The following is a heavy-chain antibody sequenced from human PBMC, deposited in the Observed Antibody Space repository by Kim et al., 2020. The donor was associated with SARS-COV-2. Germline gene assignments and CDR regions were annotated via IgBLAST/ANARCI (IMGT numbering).Heavy chain of an antibody. Sequence: GESLKISCQISGYTFTTYWIGWARQMPGKGLEWMGMIDPGDSETKYSPAFQGHVTISADKSINTAYLQWSGLKASDTAIYYCARHRKAYCGGDCYSGDFWGQGTMVTVSS. V-gene: IGHV5-51*01. D-gene: IGHD2-21*02. J-gene: IGHJ3*01. CDR1: GYTFTTYW. CDR3: ARHRKAYCGGDCYSGDF. CDR2: IDPGDSET.